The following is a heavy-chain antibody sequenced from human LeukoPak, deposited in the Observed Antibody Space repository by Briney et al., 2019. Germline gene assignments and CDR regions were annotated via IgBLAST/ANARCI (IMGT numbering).Heavy chain of an antibody. CDR2: VYYSGGT. J-gene: IGHJ4*02. Sequence: PWETLSLTCTVSGDSISGSTYYWGWPRQPPGKGLEWIGSVYYSGGTYNNPSLKSRVTISEQRSKNKCSRKLNSVTAADTAVYSCSRESAGTTISHWGQGTLVTVSS. CDR1: GDSISGSTYY. D-gene: IGHD1-1*01. CDR3: SRESAGTTISH. V-gene: IGHV4-39*07.